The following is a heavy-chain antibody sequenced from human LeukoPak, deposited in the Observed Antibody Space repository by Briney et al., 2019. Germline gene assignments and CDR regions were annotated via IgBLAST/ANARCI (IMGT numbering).Heavy chain of an antibody. CDR2: IYYSGST. CDR3: ARLAVAGPEAFDY. V-gene: IGHV4-39*01. J-gene: IGHJ4*02. Sequence: SETLSLTCTVSGGSINSSSYYWGWIRQPPGKGLEWIVSIYYSGSTYYNPSLKSRVTISVDTSKNQFSLKLSSVTAADTAVYYCARLAVAGPEAFDYWGQGTLVTVSS. CDR1: GGSINSSSYY. D-gene: IGHD6-19*01.